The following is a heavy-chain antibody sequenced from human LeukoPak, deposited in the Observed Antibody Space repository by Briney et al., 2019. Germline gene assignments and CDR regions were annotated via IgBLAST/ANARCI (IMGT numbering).Heavy chain of an antibody. J-gene: IGHJ3*02. CDR2: IIPIFGTA. Sequence: GASVKVSCKASGGTCSSYAISWVRQAPGQGLEWMGGIIPIFGTANYAQKFQGRVTITADESTSTAYMELSSLRSEDTAVYYCARELEKLLWFGEFDDAFDIWGQGTMVTVSS. D-gene: IGHD3-10*01. CDR1: GGTCSSYA. CDR3: ARELEKLLWFGEFDDAFDI. V-gene: IGHV1-69*01.